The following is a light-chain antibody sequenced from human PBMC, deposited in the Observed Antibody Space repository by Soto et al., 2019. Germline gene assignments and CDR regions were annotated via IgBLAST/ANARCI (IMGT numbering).Light chain of an antibody. CDR2: EGS. J-gene: IGLJ2*01. Sequence: QSVLTQPASVSGSPGQSITISYTGASSDVVSYYLVSWYQQYPGKAPKLIIYEGSRRPSGVSDRFSGSNSGNTASLTISGLQAEDEADYYCCSYAGSATLDVVFGGGTKLTVL. V-gene: IGLV2-23*01. CDR3: CSYAGSATLDVV. CDR1: SSDVVSYYL.